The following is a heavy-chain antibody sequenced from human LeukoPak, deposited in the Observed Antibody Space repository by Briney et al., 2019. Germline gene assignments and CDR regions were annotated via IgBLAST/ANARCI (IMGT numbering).Heavy chain of an antibody. Sequence: SETLSLTCAVYGGSFSGYYWSWIRQPPGKGLEWIGEINHSGSTNYNPSLKSRVTISVDTSKNQFSLKLSSVTAADTAVYYCARGTKGYSSGRYPINYYFDYWGQGTLVTVSS. J-gene: IGHJ4*02. CDR2: INHSGST. CDR3: ARGTKGYSSGRYPINYYFDY. V-gene: IGHV4-34*01. D-gene: IGHD6-19*01. CDR1: GGSFSGYY.